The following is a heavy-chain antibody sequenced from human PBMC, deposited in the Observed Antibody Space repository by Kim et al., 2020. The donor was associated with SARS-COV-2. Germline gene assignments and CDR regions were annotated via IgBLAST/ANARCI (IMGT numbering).Heavy chain of an antibody. CDR2: MNQDGSEQ. Sequence: GGSLRLSCVASGFTFNNSWMNWVRQAPGKGLEWVANMNQDGSEQRYVDSVKGRFTISRDNTKSSLFLQMSSLRVEDTAVYFCVRSDAPWGQGTLVTVSS. CDR3: VRSDAP. CDR1: GFTFNNSW. J-gene: IGHJ5*02. V-gene: IGHV3-7*01.